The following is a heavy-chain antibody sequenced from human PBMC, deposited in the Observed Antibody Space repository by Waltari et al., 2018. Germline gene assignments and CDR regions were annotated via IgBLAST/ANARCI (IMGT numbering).Heavy chain of an antibody. Sequence: QVQLQESGPGLVKPSATLSLTCTVSGCSISTHYWNWIRPPPRKGLDGIGSSFYSGSTNYNPSRKSRVTISVDTSRDQFSLKLSSVTAADTAVYYCARGWRGNYGFYYYGMDVWGQGTTVTVSS. V-gene: IGHV4-59*11. J-gene: IGHJ6*02. CDR3: ARGWRGNYGFYYYGMDV. CDR1: GCSISTHY. CDR2: SFYSGST. D-gene: IGHD4-4*01.